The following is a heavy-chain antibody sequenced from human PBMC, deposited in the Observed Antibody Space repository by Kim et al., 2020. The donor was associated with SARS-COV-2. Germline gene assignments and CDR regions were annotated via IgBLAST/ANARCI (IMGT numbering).Heavy chain of an antibody. CDR1: GFTFSSYA. CDR2: ISYDGSNK. D-gene: IGHD3-22*01. V-gene: IGHV3-30-3*01. CDR3: ARPTYPRTMIVEGYFDY. Sequence: GGSLRLSCAASGFTFSSYAMHWVRQAPGKGLEWVAVISYDGSNKYYADSVKGRFTISRDNSKNTLYLQMNSLRAEDTAVYYCARPTYPRTMIVEGYFDYWGQGTLVTVSS. J-gene: IGHJ4*02.